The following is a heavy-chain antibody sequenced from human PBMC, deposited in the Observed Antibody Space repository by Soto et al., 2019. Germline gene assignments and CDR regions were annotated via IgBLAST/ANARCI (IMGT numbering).Heavy chain of an antibody. CDR3: ARDFFDSSDYTTNWFDP. CDR1: GDSISNSRFY. D-gene: IGHD3-22*01. V-gene: IGHV4-39*01. CDR2: IYHTGNA. Sequence: SETLSLTCSVSGDSISNSRFYWAWIRQPPGEGLEWIGSIYHTGNAYYNPSLKSRVTISVDTSKNQFSLKLTSVTAADAALYYCARDFFDSSDYTTNWFDPWGQGPLVTSPQ. J-gene: IGHJ5*02.